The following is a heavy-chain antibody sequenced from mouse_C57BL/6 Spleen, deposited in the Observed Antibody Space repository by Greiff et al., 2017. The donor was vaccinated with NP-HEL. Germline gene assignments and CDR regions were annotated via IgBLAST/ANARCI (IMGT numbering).Heavy chain of an antibody. Sequence: QVQLKQSGAELVKPGASVKISCKASGYAFSSYWMNWVKQRPGKGLEWIGQIYPGDGDTNYNGKFKGKATLTADKSSSTAYMQLSSLTSEDSAVYFCARGDDGYYVWFAYWGQGTLVTVSA. CDR3: ARGDDGYYVWFAY. J-gene: IGHJ3*01. V-gene: IGHV1-80*01. D-gene: IGHD2-3*01. CDR1: GYAFSSYW. CDR2: IYPGDGDT.